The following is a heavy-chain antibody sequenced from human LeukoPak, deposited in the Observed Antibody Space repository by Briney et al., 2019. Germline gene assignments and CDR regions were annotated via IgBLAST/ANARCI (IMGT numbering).Heavy chain of an antibody. CDR2: IYTSGST. CDR3: ARVPMITFGGVIASGYYYYMDV. J-gene: IGHJ6*03. V-gene: IGHV4-61*02. Sequence: PSQTLSLTCTVSGGSISSGSYYWSWIRQPAGKGLEWIGRIYTSGSTNYNPSLKSRVTISVDTSKNQFSLKLSSVTAADTAVYYCARVPMITFGGVIASGYYYYMDVWGKGTTVTISS. D-gene: IGHD3-16*02. CDR1: GGSISSGSYY.